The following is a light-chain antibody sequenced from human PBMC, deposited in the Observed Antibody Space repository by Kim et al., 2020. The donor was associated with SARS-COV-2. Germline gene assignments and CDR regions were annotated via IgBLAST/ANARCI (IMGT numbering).Light chain of an antibody. CDR1: QDISTW. CDR2: AAS. J-gene: IGKJ2*01. Sequence: DLQMTQSPSSVSASVGDRVTITCRASQDISTWLAWYQQKPGKVPKLLIYAASNLQSGVPSRFSGSGSGTDFTLTISSLQPEDFATYYCQQDTSFPYTFGQGTKLEI. CDR3: QQDTSFPYT. V-gene: IGKV1D-12*01.